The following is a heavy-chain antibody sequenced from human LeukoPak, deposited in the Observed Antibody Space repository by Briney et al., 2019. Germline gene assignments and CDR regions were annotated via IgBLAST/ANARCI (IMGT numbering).Heavy chain of an antibody. V-gene: IGHV5-51*01. J-gene: IGHJ4*02. Sequence: GASLKISCRGSGYSFTTYWIGWVRQMPGKGLEWRGIIYPGDSDTRYSPSFQGQVTMSADKSINTAYLQWSSLKASDTAMYYCARRQGCSSTSCPPDSWGQGTLVTVSS. CDR3: ARRQGCSSTSCPPDS. CDR2: IYPGDSDT. CDR1: GYSFTTYW. D-gene: IGHD2-2*01.